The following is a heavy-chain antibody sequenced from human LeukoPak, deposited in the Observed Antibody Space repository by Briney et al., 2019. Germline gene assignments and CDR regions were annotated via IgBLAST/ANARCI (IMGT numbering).Heavy chain of an antibody. Sequence: SETLSLTCAVYGGTFSGYYWSWIRQPPGKRLEWVGESNDSGGTNYNPSLKSRVTISADKSKNQVSLKLTSVTATDTAVYYCARGQEEWELVQRAVHFDYWGQGTLVTVSS. D-gene: IGHD1-1*01. CDR1: GGTFSGYY. CDR2: SNDSGGT. V-gene: IGHV4-34*01. CDR3: ARGQEEWELVQRAVHFDY. J-gene: IGHJ4*02.